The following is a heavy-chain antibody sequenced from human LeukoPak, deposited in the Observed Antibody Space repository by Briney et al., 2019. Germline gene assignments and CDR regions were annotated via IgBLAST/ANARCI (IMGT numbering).Heavy chain of an antibody. J-gene: IGHJ4*02. V-gene: IGHV3-30*03. CDR2: ISYDGSNK. Sequence: GGSLRLSCAASGFTFSDHGMHWVRQAPGKGLEWLAVISYDGSNKYYTDSVKGRFTISRDNSKNTLFLQMNSLRVEDTAVFYCARDMSGGVGALLGYWGQGTLVTVSS. D-gene: IGHD1-26*01. CDR3: ARDMSGGVGALLGY. CDR1: GFTFSDHG.